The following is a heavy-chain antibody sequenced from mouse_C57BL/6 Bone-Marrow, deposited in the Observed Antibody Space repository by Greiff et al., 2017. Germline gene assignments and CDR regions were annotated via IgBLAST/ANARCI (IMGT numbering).Heavy chain of an antibody. CDR1: GFTFSDYG. D-gene: IGHD1-1*01. CDR2: ISSGSSTI. Sequence: EVKVVESGGGLVKPGGSLKLSCAASGFTFSDYGMHWVRQAPERGLEWVAYISSGSSTIYYADTVKGRFTISGDNAKNTLFLQMTSLRSEDTAMYYCANRYCGSSPYAMDDWGQGTSVTVSS. CDR3: ANRYCGSSPYAMDD. V-gene: IGHV5-17*01. J-gene: IGHJ4*01.